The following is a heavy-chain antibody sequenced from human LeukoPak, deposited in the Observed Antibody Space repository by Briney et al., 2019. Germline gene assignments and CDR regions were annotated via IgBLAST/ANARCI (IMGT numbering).Heavy chain of an antibody. CDR1: GGSFSGYY. D-gene: IGHD3-10*01. Sequence: SETLSLTCAVYGGSFSGYYWSWIRQPPGKGLEWIGEINHSGSTNYNPPLKSRVTISVDTSKNQFSLKLSSVTAADTAVYYCARESGGYFDYWGQGTLVTVSS. J-gene: IGHJ4*02. CDR3: ARESGGYFDY. V-gene: IGHV4-34*01. CDR2: INHSGST.